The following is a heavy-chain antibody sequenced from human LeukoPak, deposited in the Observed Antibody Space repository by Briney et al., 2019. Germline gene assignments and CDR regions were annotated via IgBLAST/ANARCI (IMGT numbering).Heavy chain of an antibody. V-gene: IGHV4-31*02. Sequence: SQTLSLTWTVSGDSISSGGNYWSWIRQHPGKGREWIGYIYYSGSTYYNPSLKSRVTISVDTSKNQFSLKLSSVTAADTAVYYCVRAVEYYYDSSGYSAGRLPPHFDYWGQGTLVTVSS. CDR2: IYYSGST. CDR1: GDSISSGGNY. D-gene: IGHD3-22*01. J-gene: IGHJ4*02. CDR3: VRAVEYYYDSSGYSAGRLPPHFDY.